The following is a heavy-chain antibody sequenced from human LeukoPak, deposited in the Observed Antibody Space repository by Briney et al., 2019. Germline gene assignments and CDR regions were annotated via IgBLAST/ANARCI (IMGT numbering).Heavy chain of an antibody. D-gene: IGHD2-15*01. V-gene: IGHV1-2*02. J-gene: IGHJ4*02. CDR1: GYTFTGYY. CDR2: INPNSGGT. CDR3: ERDYGYCSGGSCSFFDY. Sequence: ASVKVSFKASGYTFTGYYMHWVRQAPGQGLEWMGWINPNSGGTNYAQKFQGRVTMTRDTSISTAYMEMSRLRSDDTAVYYCERDYGYCSGGSCSFFDYWGQGPLVPVSS.